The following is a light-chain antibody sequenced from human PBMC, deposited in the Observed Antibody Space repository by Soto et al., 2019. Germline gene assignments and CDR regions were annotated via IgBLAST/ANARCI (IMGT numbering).Light chain of an antibody. CDR1: QSVSSSY. J-gene: IGKJ1*01. Sequence: EIVLTQSPGTLSLSPGERATLSCRASQSVSSSYLAWYQQKPGQAPRLLIYVASNRATGIPDRFSGSGSGTDFTLTISRLEPEDFAVYYCQQYGSLPRTF. V-gene: IGKV3-20*01. CDR3: QQYGSLPRT. CDR2: VAS.